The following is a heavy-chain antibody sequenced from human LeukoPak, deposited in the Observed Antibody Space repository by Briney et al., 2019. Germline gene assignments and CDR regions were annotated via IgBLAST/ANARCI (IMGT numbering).Heavy chain of an antibody. V-gene: IGHV4-31*03. CDR2: IYYSGST. D-gene: IGHD3-9*01. Sequence: SETLSLTCTVSGGSICSGGYYWRWIRQHPGKGLEWIGYIYYSGSTYYNPSLKSRVTISVDTSKNQFSLKLSSVTAADTAVYYCATREGYFVLFDPWGEGTLVTVSS. CDR1: GGSICSGGYY. CDR3: ATREGYFVLFDP. J-gene: IGHJ5*02.